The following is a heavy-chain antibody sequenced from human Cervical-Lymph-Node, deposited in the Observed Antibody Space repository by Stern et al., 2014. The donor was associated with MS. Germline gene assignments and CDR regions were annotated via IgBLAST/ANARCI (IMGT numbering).Heavy chain of an antibody. V-gene: IGHV4-59*01. CDR1: GGSISSYY. CDR2: IHSSGST. J-gene: IGHJ5*02. Sequence: QVQLQESGPGLVKPSATLSLTCTVSGGSISSYYWSWIRQPPGKGLEWIGNIHSSGSTNYNTSLKSRVTISVDTSKNQFSLELTSVTAAETAVYYCARCRLTRATSVWFDPWGQGTLVTVSS. D-gene: IGHD2-2*01. CDR3: ARCRLTRATSVWFDP.